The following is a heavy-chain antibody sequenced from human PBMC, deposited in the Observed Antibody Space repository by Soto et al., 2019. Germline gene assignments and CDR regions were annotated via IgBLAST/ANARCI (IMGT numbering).Heavy chain of an antibody. J-gene: IGHJ5*02. CDR3: ARLGPYASGTYSFRHNRFDP. Sequence: SLRDRCAASGVTGGTLRISRVSKTQGKGLEWVSVIFIGGTTQYAESVKGRFTISRDKSENTVVLQMNSVRAEVTAVYYCARLGPYASGTYSFRHNRFDPWGQGTQVTVSS. V-gene: IGHV3-53*01. CDR1: GVTGGTLR. CDR2: IFIGGTT. D-gene: IGHD3-10*01.